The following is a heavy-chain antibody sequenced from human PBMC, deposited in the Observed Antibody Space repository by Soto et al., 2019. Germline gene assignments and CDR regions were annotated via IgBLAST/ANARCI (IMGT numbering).Heavy chain of an antibody. J-gene: IGHJ6*02. CDR2: IYYSGST. CDR1: GGSISSSSYY. D-gene: IGHD4-4*01. V-gene: IGHV4-39*01. CDR3: ARMMTTVTYYYYYYGMDV. Sequence: PSETLSLTCTVSGGSISSSSYYWGWIRQPPGKGLEWIGSIYYSGSTYYNPSLKSRVTISVDTSKNQFSLKLSSVTAADTAVYYCARMMTTVTYYYYYYGMDVWSQGTTVTVSS.